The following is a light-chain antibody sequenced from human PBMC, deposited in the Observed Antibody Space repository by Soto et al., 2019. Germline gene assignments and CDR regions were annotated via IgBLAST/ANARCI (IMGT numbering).Light chain of an antibody. CDR1: SSDVGDYNY. CDR2: AVN. J-gene: IGLJ2*01. CDR3: SSYTSSGTYVV. V-gene: IGLV2-14*01. Sequence: QSALTQPASVSGSPGQSITISCTGTSSDVGDYNYVSWYQQHPGKAPKLLIYAVNDRPSGISDRFSGAKSDNTASLTISGLQAEDEADYYCSSYTSSGTYVVFGGGTKVTVL.